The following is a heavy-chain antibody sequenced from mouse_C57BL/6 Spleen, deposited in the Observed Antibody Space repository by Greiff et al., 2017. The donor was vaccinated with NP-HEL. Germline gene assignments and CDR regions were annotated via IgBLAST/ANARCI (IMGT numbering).Heavy chain of an antibody. CDR1: GYTFTDYY. V-gene: IGHV1-76*01. CDR3: ARGGYGNYVFDY. D-gene: IGHD2-10*02. Sequence: VQLQQSGAELVRPGASVKLSCKASGYTFTDYYINWVKQRPGQGLEWIARIYPGSGNTYYNEKFKGKATLTAEKSSSTAYMQLSSLTSEDSAVYFCARGGYGNYVFDYWGQGTTLTVSS. J-gene: IGHJ2*01. CDR2: IYPGSGNT.